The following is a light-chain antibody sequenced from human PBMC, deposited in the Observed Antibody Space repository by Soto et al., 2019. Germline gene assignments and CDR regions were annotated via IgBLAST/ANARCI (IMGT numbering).Light chain of an antibody. CDR2: DVS. J-gene: IGLJ2*01. CDR3: SSYTSSSTLVV. CDR1: SSDVGGYNY. Sequence: QSALTQPASVSGSPGQSITISCTGTSSDVGGYNYVSWYQQHPGQAPKLMIYDVSNRPSGVSNRFSGSKSGNTASLTISGLQAEDEAAYYCSSYTSSSTLVVFGGGTKLTVL. V-gene: IGLV2-14*01.